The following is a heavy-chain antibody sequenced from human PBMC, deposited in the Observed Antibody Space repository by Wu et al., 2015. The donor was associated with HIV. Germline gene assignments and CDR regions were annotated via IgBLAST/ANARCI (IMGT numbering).Heavy chain of an antibody. J-gene: IGHJ4*02. CDR1: GYTFTSYY. D-gene: IGHD6-13*01. CDR3: AREFRAIAAAGRAFDY. CDR2: INPSGGST. V-gene: IGHV1-46*01. Sequence: QVQLVQSGAEVKKPGASVKVSCKASGYTFTSYYMHWVRQAPGQGLEWMGIINPSGGSTSYAQKFQGRVTMTRDTSTSTVYMELSSLRSEDTAVYYCAREFRAIAAAGRAFDYWGQGTLVTVSS.